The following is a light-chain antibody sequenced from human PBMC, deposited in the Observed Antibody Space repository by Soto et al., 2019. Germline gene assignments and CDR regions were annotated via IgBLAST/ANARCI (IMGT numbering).Light chain of an antibody. CDR2: DVG. J-gene: IGLJ1*01. CDR3: SSYTIGANYL. CDR1: SSDVGGYES. V-gene: IGLV2-14*03. Sequence: QSLRSQPVSVSGSPVQSVTIFCTGTSSDVGGYESVSWQQQHLGKGPRVMISDVGDRPSGVPTRFSGSRSVKTASLPISGLQAEDESHYYPSSYTIGANYLFGPGTRSPS.